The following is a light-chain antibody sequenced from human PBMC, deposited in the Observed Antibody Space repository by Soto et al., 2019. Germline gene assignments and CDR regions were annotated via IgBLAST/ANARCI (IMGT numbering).Light chain of an antibody. CDR2: KAS. CDR3: QQYHSYWT. CDR1: ESISRW. J-gene: IGKJ1*01. Sequence: DIQMTQSPSTLSASVGNRVTITCRASESISRWLAWYQQKPGKPPNLLIYKASTLGSGVPSRFSGTGSGTEFTLTISSLQPDDFATYYCQQYHSYWTFGQGTKVEIK. V-gene: IGKV1-5*03.